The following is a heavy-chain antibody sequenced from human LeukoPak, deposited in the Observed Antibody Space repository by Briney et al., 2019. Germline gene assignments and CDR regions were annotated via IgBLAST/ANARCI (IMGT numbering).Heavy chain of an antibody. CDR1: GFTFSSYS. CDR2: ISSSSSYI. Sequence: GGSLRLSCAASGFTFSSYSMNWVRQAPGKGLEWVSSISSSSSYIYYADSVKGRFTISRDNAKNSLYLQMNSLRAEDTAVYYCARAGHSSSWYRGDFDYWGQGTLVTVSS. CDR3: ARAGHSSSWYRGDFDY. V-gene: IGHV3-21*01. J-gene: IGHJ4*02. D-gene: IGHD6-13*01.